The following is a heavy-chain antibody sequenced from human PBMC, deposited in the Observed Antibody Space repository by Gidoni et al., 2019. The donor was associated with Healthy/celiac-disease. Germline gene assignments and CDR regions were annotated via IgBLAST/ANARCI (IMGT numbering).Heavy chain of an antibody. CDR3: ARARGIAAAGTYYYGMDV. D-gene: IGHD6-13*01. CDR1: GGTFRSYT. J-gene: IGHJ6*02. CDR2: IIPILGIA. Sequence: VKKPGSSVKVSCKASGGTFRSYTISWVRQAPGQGLEWMGRIIPILGIANYAQKFQGRVTITADKSTSTAYMELSSLRSEDTAVYYCARARGIAAAGTYYYGMDVWGQGTTVTVSS. V-gene: IGHV1-69*02.